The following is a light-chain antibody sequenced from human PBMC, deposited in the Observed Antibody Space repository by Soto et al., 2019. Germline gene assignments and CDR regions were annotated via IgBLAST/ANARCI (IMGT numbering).Light chain of an antibody. CDR1: QGISTS. Sequence: DIQLTQSPSFLSASVGDRVTVSCRACQGISTSLAWFQQKAGKVPQLLVYPASTLQDGVPSRFRGSCSGTYFTLSITILQAEDFAADYCQHHRTSPFSFGQGTKLDIK. CDR2: PAS. CDR3: QHHRTSPFS. J-gene: IGKJ2*03. V-gene: IGKV1-9*01.